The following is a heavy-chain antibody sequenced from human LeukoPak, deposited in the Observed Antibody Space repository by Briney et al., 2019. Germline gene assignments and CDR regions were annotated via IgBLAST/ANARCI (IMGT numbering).Heavy chain of an antibody. CDR3: ATGEQRYGSGSYHDY. J-gene: IGHJ4*02. CDR1: GYTLTELS. D-gene: IGHD3-10*01. CDR2: FDPEDGET. Sequence: ASVKVSCKVSGYTLTELSMHWVRQAPGKGLEWMGGFDPEDGETIYAQKFQGRVTMTEDTSTDTAYMELSSLRSEDTAVYYCATGEQRYGSGSYHDYWGQGTLVTVSS. V-gene: IGHV1-24*01.